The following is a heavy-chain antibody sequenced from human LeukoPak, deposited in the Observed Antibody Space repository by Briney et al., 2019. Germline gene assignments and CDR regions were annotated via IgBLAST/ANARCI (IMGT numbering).Heavy chain of an antibody. CDR3: ARGQVTAVTRLAAFDI. CDR1: GFTVSSNY. J-gene: IGHJ3*02. V-gene: IGHV3-53*01. Sequence: PGGSLRLSCAASGFTVSSNYMSWVRQAPGKGPEWVSVIYSGGSTYYADSVKGRFTISRDNSKNTLYLQMNSLRAEDTAVYYCARGQVTAVTRLAAFDIWGQGTMVTVAS. CDR2: IYSGGST. D-gene: IGHD4-17*01.